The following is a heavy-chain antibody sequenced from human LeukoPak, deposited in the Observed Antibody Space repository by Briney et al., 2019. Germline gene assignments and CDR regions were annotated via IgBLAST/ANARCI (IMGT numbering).Heavy chain of an antibody. Sequence: ASVKVSCKASGYTFTGYYMHWVRQAPGQGLEWMGWINPNSGGTNYAQKFQGRVTMTRDTSISTAHMELSRLRSDDTAVYYCARDDIVAAHPTYGMDIWGQGTTVTVSS. D-gene: IGHD5-12*01. CDR3: ARDDIVAAHPTYGMDI. CDR1: GYTFTGYY. J-gene: IGHJ6*02. CDR2: INPNSGGT. V-gene: IGHV1-2*02.